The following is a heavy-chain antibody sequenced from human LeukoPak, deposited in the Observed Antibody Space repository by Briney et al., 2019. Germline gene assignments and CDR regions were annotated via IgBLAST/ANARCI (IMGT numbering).Heavy chain of an antibody. Sequence: PGRSLRLSCAASGFTFSSYGMHWVRQAPGKGLEWVAVIWYDGSNKYYADSVKGRFTISRDNSKNTLYLQMNSLRAEDTAVYYCARPPDSRYYYGSGSPAPLDYWGQGTLVTVSS. CDR2: IWYDGSNK. CDR3: ARPPDSRYYYGSGSPAPLDY. CDR1: GFTFSSYG. D-gene: IGHD3-10*01. J-gene: IGHJ4*02. V-gene: IGHV3-33*01.